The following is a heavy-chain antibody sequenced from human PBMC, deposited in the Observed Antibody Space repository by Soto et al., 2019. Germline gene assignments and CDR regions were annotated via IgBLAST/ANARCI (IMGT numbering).Heavy chain of an antibody. V-gene: IGHV3-23*01. CDR3: ARTVGYDFWSGYSPIFDY. CDR1: GFTFSSYA. J-gene: IGHJ4*02. D-gene: IGHD3-3*01. Sequence: GGSLRLSCAASGFTFSSYAMSWVRQAPGKGLEWVSAISGSGGSTYYADSVKGRFTISRDNSKNTLYLQMNSLRAEDTAVYYCARTVGYDFWSGYSPIFDYWGQGTLVTVSS. CDR2: ISGSGGST.